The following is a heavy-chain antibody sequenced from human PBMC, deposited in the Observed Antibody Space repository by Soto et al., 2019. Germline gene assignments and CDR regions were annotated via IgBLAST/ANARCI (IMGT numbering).Heavy chain of an antibody. Sequence: GASVKVSCKASGYTFTSYGISWVRQAPGQGLEWMGWISAYNGNTNYAQKLQGRVTMTTDTSTSTAYMELRSLRSDDTAVYYCASLYGSGTRYYFDYWGQGTLVTVSS. V-gene: IGHV1-18*01. D-gene: IGHD3-10*01. CDR1: GYTFTSYG. CDR2: ISAYNGNT. J-gene: IGHJ4*02. CDR3: ASLYGSGTRYYFDY.